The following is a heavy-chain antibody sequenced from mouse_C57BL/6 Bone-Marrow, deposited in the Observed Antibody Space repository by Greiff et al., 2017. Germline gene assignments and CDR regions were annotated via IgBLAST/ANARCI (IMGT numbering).Heavy chain of an antibody. D-gene: IGHD1-2*01. CDR2: IHPNSGST. J-gene: IGHJ3*01. V-gene: IGHV1-64*01. CDR3: ERVLRPRFAY. CDR1: GYTFTSYW. Sequence: QVQLQQPGAELVKPGASVKLSCKASGYTFTSYWMHWVKQRPGQGLEWIGMIHPNSGSTNYNEKFKSKATLTVDKSSSTAYMQLSSLTSEDSAVYYCERVLRPRFAYWGQGTLVTVSA.